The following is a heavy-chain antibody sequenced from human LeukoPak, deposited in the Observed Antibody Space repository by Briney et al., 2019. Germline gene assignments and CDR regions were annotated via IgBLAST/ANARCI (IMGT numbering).Heavy chain of an antibody. D-gene: IGHD2-15*01. CDR3: AKQLGYCSDGSCYFPY. CDR1: GFTFSSSA. CDR2: ISNNGGYT. V-gene: IGHV3-23*01. Sequence: GGSLRLSCAASGFTFSSSAMSWVRQAPGKGLEWVSAISNNGGYTYYADSVQGRFTISRDNSKSTLCLQMNSLRAEDTAVYYCAKQLGYCSDGSCYFPYWGQGSLVTVSS. J-gene: IGHJ4*02.